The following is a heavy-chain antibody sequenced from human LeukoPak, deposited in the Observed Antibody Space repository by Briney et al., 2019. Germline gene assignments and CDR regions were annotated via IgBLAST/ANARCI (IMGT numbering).Heavy chain of an antibody. V-gene: IGHV1-18*01. CDR3: AREGDGSGYSGYDGPFDY. D-gene: IGHD5-12*01. J-gene: IGHJ4*02. CDR1: GYTFTSYG. CDR2: ISAYNGNT. Sequence: ASVKVSCEASGYTFTSYGISWVRQAPGQGLEWVGWISAYNGNTNYAQKLQGRVTMTTDTSTSTAYMELRSLRSDDTAVYYCAREGDGSGYSGYDGPFDYWGQGTLVTVSS.